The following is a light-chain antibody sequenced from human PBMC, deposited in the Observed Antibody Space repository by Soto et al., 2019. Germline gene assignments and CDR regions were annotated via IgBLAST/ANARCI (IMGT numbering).Light chain of an antibody. J-gene: IGKJ3*01. CDR2: SAF. CDR3: QQADSFPFT. CDR1: QGINRW. Sequence: DIQMTQSPSSVSASVGDRVTITCRASQGINRWLAWYQQKPGKAPKLLIYSAFTLESGVPSRFSGSGSGTDFTLTISRLQPEDFATYYCQQADSFPFTFGPGTKVDIK. V-gene: IGKV1-12*01.